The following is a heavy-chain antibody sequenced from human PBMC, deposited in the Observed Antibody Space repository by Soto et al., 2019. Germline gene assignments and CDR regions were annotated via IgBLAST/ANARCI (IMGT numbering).Heavy chain of an antibody. CDR3: AADVMYYYDSSGYPDYFDY. Sequence: SVKVSCKASGFTFTSSAVQWVRQARGQRLEWIGWIVVGSGNTNYAQKFQERVTITRDMSTSTAYMELSSPRSEDTAVYYCAADVMYYYDSSGYPDYFDYWGQGTLVTVSS. J-gene: IGHJ4*02. V-gene: IGHV1-58*01. CDR2: IVVGSGNT. D-gene: IGHD3-22*01. CDR1: GFTFTSSA.